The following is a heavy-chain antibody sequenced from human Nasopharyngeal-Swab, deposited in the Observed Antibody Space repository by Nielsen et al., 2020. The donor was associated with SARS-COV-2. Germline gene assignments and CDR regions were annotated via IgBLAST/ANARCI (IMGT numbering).Heavy chain of an antibody. CDR3: ARGAIGRDRRSYYYYGMDV. CDR1: GGTFSSYA. CDR2: IIPIFGTA. Sequence: SVKVSCKASGGTFSSYAISWVRQAPGQGLEWMGGIIPIFGTANYAQKFQGRVTITADKPTSTAYMELRSLRSDDTAVYYCARGAIGRDRRSYYYYGMDVWGQGTTVTVSS. V-gene: IGHV1-69*06. J-gene: IGHJ6*02. D-gene: IGHD2-21*02.